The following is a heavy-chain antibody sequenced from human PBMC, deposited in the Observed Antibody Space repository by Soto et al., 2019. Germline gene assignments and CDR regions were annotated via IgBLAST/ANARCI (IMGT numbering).Heavy chain of an antibody. D-gene: IGHD3-22*01. V-gene: IGHV3-23*01. Sequence: GGSLKLSCAASGCTFSNYAMSWVRQAPGKGLEWVSVISNNGGSTYYADSVKGRFTISRDNSKNTLYLQMNSLGAEDTAVYYCAKDHYYDSSGYYYFDYWGQGTLVTVSS. CDR2: ISNNGGST. J-gene: IGHJ4*02. CDR3: AKDHYYDSSGYYYFDY. CDR1: GCTFSNYA.